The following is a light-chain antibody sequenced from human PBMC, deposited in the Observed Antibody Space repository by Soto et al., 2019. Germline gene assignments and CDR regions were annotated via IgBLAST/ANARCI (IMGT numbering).Light chain of an antibody. CDR3: CSYAGSSTYV. CDR1: SSDVGNYNF. J-gene: IGLJ1*01. Sequence: QSVLTQPASVSGSPGQSITISCTGTSSDVGNYNFVSWYQQDPGKAPKLLIYEGSKRPSGVSNRFSGSKSGNTASLTISGLQAEDEADYFCCSYAGSSTYVFGTGTKVTVL. CDR2: EGS. V-gene: IGLV2-23*01.